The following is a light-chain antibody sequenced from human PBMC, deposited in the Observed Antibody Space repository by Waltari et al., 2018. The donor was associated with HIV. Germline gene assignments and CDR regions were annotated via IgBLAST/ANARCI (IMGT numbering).Light chain of an antibody. V-gene: IGKV3-15*01. CDR1: QSVSSN. CDR3: QQYNDWPRGP. Sequence: EIVLTQSPATLSVSPGERATLSCRASQSVSSNLAWYQQKPGQAPRLLFYRASTRTTGIPARFSGSGSGTEFTLTISSLQSEDFAVYYCQQYNDWPRGPFGQGTRLEIK. J-gene: IGKJ2*01. CDR2: RAS.